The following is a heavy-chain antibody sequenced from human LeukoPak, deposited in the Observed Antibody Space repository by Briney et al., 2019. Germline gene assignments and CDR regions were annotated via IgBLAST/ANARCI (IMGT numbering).Heavy chain of an antibody. CDR2: IKSNADGGTT. J-gene: IGHJ4*02. D-gene: IGHD4-17*01. CDR3: ATRNPPYGDCPLDY. V-gene: IGHV3-15*01. Sequence: NPGGSLTLSWAASGLTFSNAWMTWVRPGPGKGLEWVGRIKSNADGGTTDYDAPMKGRFTISRDDSKNTLFLQMNSLQIEDTAVYYCATRNPPYGDCPLDYWGQGTLVTVSS. CDR1: GLTFSNAW.